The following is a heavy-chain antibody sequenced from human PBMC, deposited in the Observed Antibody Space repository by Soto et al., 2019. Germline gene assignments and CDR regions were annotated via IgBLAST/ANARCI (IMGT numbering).Heavy chain of an antibody. V-gene: IGHV3-30-3*01. J-gene: IGHJ6*02. D-gene: IGHD3-3*01. CDR2: ISYDGSNK. CDR3: ARDFDSYYYGMDV. Sequence: QVQLVESGGGVIQHGRSLRLSCAASGFTISSYAMHWVRQAPGKGLERVAVISYDGSNKYYADSVKGRFTISRDNSKNTLYLQMNSLRAEDTAVYYCARDFDSYYYGMDVWGQGTTVTVSS. CDR1: GFTISSYA.